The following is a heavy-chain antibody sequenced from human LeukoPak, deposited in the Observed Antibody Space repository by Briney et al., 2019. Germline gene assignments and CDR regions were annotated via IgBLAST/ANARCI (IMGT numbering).Heavy chain of an antibody. D-gene: IGHD3-22*01. CDR3: ARVDRVAYYDSSGYYFGFDY. Sequence: ASVKVSCKASGYTFAGYYMHWVRQAPGQGLEWRGWINPNSGGTNYAQKFQGRVTMTRDTSISTAYMELSRLRSDDTAVYYCARVDRVAYYDSSGYYFGFDYWGQGTLVTVSS. CDR1: GYTFAGYY. J-gene: IGHJ4*02. CDR2: INPNSGGT. V-gene: IGHV1-2*02.